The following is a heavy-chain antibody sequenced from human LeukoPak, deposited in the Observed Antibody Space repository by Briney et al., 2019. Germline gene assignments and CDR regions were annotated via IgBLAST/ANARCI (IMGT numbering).Heavy chain of an antibody. CDR1: GASMSSNY. J-gene: IGHJ4*02. D-gene: IGHD3-22*01. Sequence: SETLSLTCTVSGASMSSNYWSWARQPPGKGLEWIGYIYYSGSTYYNPSLKSRVTISVDTSRIQFSLKLSSVTAADTAVYYCAIQGDSSGYVREFEHWGQGTLVTVSS. V-gene: IGHV4-59*04. CDR2: IYYSGST. CDR3: AIQGDSSGYVREFEH.